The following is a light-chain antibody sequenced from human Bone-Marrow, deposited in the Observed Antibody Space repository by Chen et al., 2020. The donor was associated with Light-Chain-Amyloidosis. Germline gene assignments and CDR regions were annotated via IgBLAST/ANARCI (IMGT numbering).Light chain of an antibody. CDR2: SAS. CDR3: QQYSSYPRT. Sequence: DIQMTQSPSTLSASVGDRVTITCRASQSIDTYLAWYRRKPGKAPKLLIQSASNLEGGVPSRFSGSGSGTEFTLTISSLQPDDFGSYYCQQYSSYPRTFGQGPTWRS. V-gene: IGKV1-5*01. J-gene: IGKJ2*01. CDR1: QSIDTY.